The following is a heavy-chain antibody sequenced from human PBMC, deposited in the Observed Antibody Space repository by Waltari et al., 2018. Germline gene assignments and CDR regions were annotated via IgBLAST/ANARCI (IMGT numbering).Heavy chain of an antibody. CDR2: MRQDGSEK. J-gene: IGHJ3*02. CDR1: GFTFSRYW. CDR3: ARLVTNAFDI. V-gene: IGHV3-7*01. D-gene: IGHD1-26*01. Sequence: EVQLVESGGGLVQPGGSLRLSCAASGFTFSRYWMSWVRQAPGMGLEWVANMRQDGSEKDFVDSVKGRFTMSRDNAKNSLYLQMNSLRAEDTAVYYCARLVTNAFDIWGQGTMVTVPS.